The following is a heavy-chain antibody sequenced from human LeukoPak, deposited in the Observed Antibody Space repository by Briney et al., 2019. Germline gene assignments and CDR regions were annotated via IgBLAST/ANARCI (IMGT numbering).Heavy chain of an antibody. V-gene: IGHV3-30*02. Sequence: GGSLKLSCKASGFIFTSYDMQWVRQAPGKGLEWVAFMHYDGSNKDYSDSVKGRFTISRDNSKNTVYLQMNSLRAEDTAVYYCPISVSRSYRIVHWGQGTLVTVSS. CDR2: MHYDGSNK. J-gene: IGHJ4*02. D-gene: IGHD1-26*01. CDR3: PISVSRSYRIVH. CDR1: GFIFTSYD.